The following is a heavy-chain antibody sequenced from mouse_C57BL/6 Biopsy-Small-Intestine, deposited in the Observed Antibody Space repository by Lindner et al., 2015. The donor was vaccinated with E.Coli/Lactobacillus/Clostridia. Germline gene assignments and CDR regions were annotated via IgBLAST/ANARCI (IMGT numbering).Heavy chain of an antibody. CDR2: DPEDGNII. V-gene: IGHV1-83*01. Sequence: SVKVSCKLSGYTLTDLSVHWVRQAPGKGFEWMGGFDPEDGNIIYAKNFQGRVTMTEDTSTDTAYMELSGLRSDDTAIYFCTTEMFSCTTGCYFDFWGQGTLVTVST. D-gene: IGHD1-2*01. J-gene: IGHJ2*02. CDR1: YTLTDLSV. CDR3: TEMFSCTTGCYFDF.